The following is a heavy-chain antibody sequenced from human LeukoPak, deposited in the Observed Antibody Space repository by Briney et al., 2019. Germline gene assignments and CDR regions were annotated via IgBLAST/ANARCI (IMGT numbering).Heavy chain of an antibody. CDR3: ARDGSDNWNDIGWFDP. J-gene: IGHJ5*02. D-gene: IGHD1-20*01. V-gene: IGHV3-53*01. CDR2: IYSGTT. CDR1: GFTVSSNS. Sequence: GGSLRLSCTVSGFTVSSNSMSWVRQAPGKGLEWVSFIYSGTTHYSDSVKGRFTISRDNSKNTLYLQMNSLRAEDTAVYYCARDGSDNWNDIGWFDPWGQGTLVTVSS.